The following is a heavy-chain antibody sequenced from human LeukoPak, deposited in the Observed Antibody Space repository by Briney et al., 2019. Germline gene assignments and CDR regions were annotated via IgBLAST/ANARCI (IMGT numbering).Heavy chain of an antibody. CDR3: ARVTPYYYGSELGDYFDY. CDR1: GGTFSSYA. D-gene: IGHD3-10*01. J-gene: IGHJ4*02. CDR2: IIPIFGTA. V-gene: IGHV1-69*13. Sequence: SVKVSCKASGGTFSSYAISWVRQAPGQGLEWMGGIIPIFGTANYAQKFQGRVTITVDESTSTAYMELRSLRSDDTAVYYCARVTPYYYGSELGDYFDYWGQGTLVTVSS.